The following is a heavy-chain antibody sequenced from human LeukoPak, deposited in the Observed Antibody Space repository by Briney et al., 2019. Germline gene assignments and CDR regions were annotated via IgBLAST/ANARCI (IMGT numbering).Heavy chain of an antibody. D-gene: IGHD2-2*02. CDR1: GYSISSGYY. Sequence: PSETPSLTCTVSGYSISSGYYWGWIRQPPGKGLEWIGSIYHSGSTYYNPSLKSRVTISVDTSKNQFSLKLSSVTAADTAVYYCARARGDCSSTSCYKPRRFDPWGQGTLVTVSS. J-gene: IGHJ5*02. V-gene: IGHV4-38-2*02. CDR2: IYHSGST. CDR3: ARARGDCSSTSCYKPRRFDP.